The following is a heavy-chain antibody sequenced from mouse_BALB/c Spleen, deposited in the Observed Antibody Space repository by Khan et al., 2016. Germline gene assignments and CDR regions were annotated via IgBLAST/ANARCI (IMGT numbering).Heavy chain of an antibody. Sequence: QVQLQQPGAELVRPGSSVKISCKASDYAFSSYWMNWVKQRPGQGLEWNGQIYPGDDDTEYNGKFKGKATLTADKSSSTAYKHLTSLTSEDSAVYFCARSNDGFPYYFDDWGQGTTLTVSS. CDR2: IYPGDDDT. D-gene: IGHD2-3*01. CDR1: DYAFSSYW. CDR3: ARSNDGFPYYFDD. V-gene: IGHV1-80*01. J-gene: IGHJ2*01.